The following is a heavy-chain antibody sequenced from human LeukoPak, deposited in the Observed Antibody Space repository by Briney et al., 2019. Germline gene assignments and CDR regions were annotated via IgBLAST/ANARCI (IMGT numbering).Heavy chain of an antibody. CDR2: ISPDDKGT. CDR3: AKDLQFLEWLWSSTEYFQH. CDR1: GFTFSSYA. Sequence: PGGSLRLSCAASGFTFSSYAMTWVRQAPGKALEWVSRISPDDKGTSYADSVKGRFTISSDNAQNTLYLQMNSLRAEDTAVYYCAKDLQFLEWLWSSTEYFQHWGQGTLVTVPS. J-gene: IGHJ1*01. D-gene: IGHD3-3*01. V-gene: IGHV3-23*01.